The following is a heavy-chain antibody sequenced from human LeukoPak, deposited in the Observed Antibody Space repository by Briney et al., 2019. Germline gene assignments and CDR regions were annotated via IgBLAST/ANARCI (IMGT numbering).Heavy chain of an antibody. J-gene: IGHJ5*02. D-gene: IGHD3-10*01. CDR2: IIPIFGTA. CDR3: ARPRDIILRYGEPSTPGFHHWFDP. Sequence: SGKVSCKASGGTFSSYSISWVRQAPGQGLEWMGGIIPIFGTANYAQKFQGRVTITADKSTSTAYMELSSLRTEDTAVYYRARPRDIILRYGEPSTPGFHHWFDPWGQGTLVTVSS. CDR1: GGTFSSYS. V-gene: IGHV1-69*06.